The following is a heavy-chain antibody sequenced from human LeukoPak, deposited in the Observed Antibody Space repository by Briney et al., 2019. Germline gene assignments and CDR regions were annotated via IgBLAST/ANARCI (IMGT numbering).Heavy chain of an antibody. J-gene: IGHJ6*03. Sequence: GGSLRLSCAPSGFTFSSYYMSWVRQAPGKGLEWVSVIYSGGSTNYADSVKGRFTISRDNAKNTLYLQMNSLRVEDTAVYYCARGPIVVGTYYYMDVWGKGTTVTVSS. D-gene: IGHD2-2*01. CDR3: ARGPIVVGTYYYMDV. V-gene: IGHV3-53*01. CDR2: IYSGGST. CDR1: GFTFSSYY.